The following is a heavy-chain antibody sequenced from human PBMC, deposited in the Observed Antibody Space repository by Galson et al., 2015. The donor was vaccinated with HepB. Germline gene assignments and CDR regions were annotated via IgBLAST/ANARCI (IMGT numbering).Heavy chain of an antibody. V-gene: IGHV3-30-3*01. Sequence: SLRLSCAASGFSFSYFPMHWVRQAPGKGLNWVAVISYTGSYTGYADFGRGRFTISRDNSKNALYLQMHSLRVEDTALYYCVRPRGAGAGDYQNWYFDLWGRGTLVTVSS. CDR2: ISYTGSYT. D-gene: IGHD4-17*01. J-gene: IGHJ2*01. CDR3: VRPRGAGAGDYQNWYFDL. CDR1: GFSFSYFP.